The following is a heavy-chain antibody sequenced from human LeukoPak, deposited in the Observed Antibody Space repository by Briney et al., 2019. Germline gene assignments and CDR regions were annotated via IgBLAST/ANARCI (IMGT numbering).Heavy chain of an antibody. CDR3: ARGPFMYYYVSAQRAQLYI. Sequence: PSEPLSLTCAVYGGSFSGYYWSWIRQPPGKGLEWIGEVNHSGSTNYNPSLKSRVTISVDTSKNQFSLKLSSVTAADTAVYYCARGPFMYYYVSAQRAQLYIWVQGTMVTVSS. CDR1: GGSFSGYY. J-gene: IGHJ3*02. CDR2: VNHSGST. V-gene: IGHV4-34*01. D-gene: IGHD3-10*01.